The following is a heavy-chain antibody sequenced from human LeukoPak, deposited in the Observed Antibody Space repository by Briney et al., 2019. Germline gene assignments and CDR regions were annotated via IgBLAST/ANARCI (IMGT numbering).Heavy chain of an antibody. V-gene: IGHV3-74*01. D-gene: IGHD5-24*01. CDR2: SNSDGSST. Sequence: GGSLRLSCAASGFTFSSYWMHWVRHAPGKGLVWVSRSNSDGSSTSYADSVKGRFTISRDNAKNTLYLQMNSLRAEDTAVYYCARDQWDGYNSPFDYWGQGTLVTVSS. CDR3: ARDQWDGYNSPFDY. CDR1: GFTFSSYW. J-gene: IGHJ4*02.